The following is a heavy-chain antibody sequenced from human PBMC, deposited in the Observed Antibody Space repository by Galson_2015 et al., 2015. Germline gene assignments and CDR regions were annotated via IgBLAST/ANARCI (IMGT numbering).Heavy chain of an antibody. J-gene: IGHJ3*02. CDR2: ISTDSSNT. CDR3: ARVRSSGSPFDI. Sequence: SLRLSCAASGFTFSSYEMNWVRQAPGKGLEWLLCISTDSSNTNYADSVRGRFTVSRDNAKNSLYLQMNSLRAEDTAVYYCARVRSSGSPFDIWGQGTMVTVSS. V-gene: IGHV3-48*03. CDR1: GFTFSSYE. D-gene: IGHD6-19*01.